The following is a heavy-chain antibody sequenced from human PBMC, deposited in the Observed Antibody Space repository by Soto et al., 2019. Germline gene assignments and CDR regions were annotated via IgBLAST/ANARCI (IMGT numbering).Heavy chain of an antibody. D-gene: IGHD6-13*01. CDR2: IYSGGST. CDR3: ARDGIAAANWFDP. CDR1: GFTVSSNY. V-gene: IGHV3-66*01. Sequence: GGSLRLSCAASGFTVSSNYMSWFRQAPGKGLEWVSVIYSGGSTYYADSVKGRFTISRDNSKNTLYLQMNSLRAEDTAVYYCARDGIAAANWFDPWGQGTLVTVSS. J-gene: IGHJ5*02.